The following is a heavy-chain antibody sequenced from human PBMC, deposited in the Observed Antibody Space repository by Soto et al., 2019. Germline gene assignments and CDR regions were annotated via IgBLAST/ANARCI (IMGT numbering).Heavy chain of an antibody. Sequence: EVQLAESGGGLVEPGGSLRLSCAGSGITLSNAWMNWVRQAAGKGLEWVGLIRSKGDGGATEYAAPVKGRFTFSRDDSENTLFLQMSALKPEDTGVYFCTSTRPGTNVFDIWGPGTMVIVSS. J-gene: IGHJ3*02. V-gene: IGHV3-15*01. CDR1: GITLSNAW. CDR3: TSTRPGTNVFDI. CDR2: IRSKGDGGAT. D-gene: IGHD1-1*01.